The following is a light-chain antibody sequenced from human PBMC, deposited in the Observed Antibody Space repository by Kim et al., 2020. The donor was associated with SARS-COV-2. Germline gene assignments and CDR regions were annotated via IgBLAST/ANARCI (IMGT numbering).Light chain of an antibody. Sequence: SVSRGQTASITCSGDKLGDKYACWYQQRPGQSPVLIIYQDIKRPSGIPERFSGSNSGNTATLTISGTQAMDEADYYCQAWDSSTVVFGGGTQLTVL. V-gene: IGLV3-1*01. CDR2: QDI. J-gene: IGLJ2*01. CDR1: KLGDKY. CDR3: QAWDSSTVV.